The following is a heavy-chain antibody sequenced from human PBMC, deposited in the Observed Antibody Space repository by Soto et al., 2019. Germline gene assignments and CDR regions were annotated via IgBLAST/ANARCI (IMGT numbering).Heavy chain of an antibody. CDR1: GGSISSGDYY. Sequence: QVQLQESGPGLVKPSQTLSLTCTVSGGSISSGDYYWSWIRQHPGKGLEWIGYIYDSGDTYYNPSLKRRVTISVDTSKNQFSLKLSSVTAADTAVYYCATLSLIWYNFDYWGQGTLVTVSS. V-gene: IGHV4-31*03. D-gene: IGHD1-1*01. J-gene: IGHJ4*02. CDR3: ATLSLIWYNFDY. CDR2: IYDSGDT.